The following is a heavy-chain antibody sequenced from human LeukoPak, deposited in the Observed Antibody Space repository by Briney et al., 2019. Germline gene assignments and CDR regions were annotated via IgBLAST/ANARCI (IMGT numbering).Heavy chain of an antibody. CDR2: ISGSGGST. Sequence: GGSLRLSCAASGFTFSSYAMSWVRQAPGKGLEWVSAISGSGGSTYYADSVKGRFTISRDNSKNTPYPQMNSLRAEDTAVYYCAKFLPTHIVVANYYFDYWGQGTLVTVSS. J-gene: IGHJ4*02. CDR1: GFTFSSYA. D-gene: IGHD2-21*01. CDR3: AKFLPTHIVVANYYFDY. V-gene: IGHV3-23*01.